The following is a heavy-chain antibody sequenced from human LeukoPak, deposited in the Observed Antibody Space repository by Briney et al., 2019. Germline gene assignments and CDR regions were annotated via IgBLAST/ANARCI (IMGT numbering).Heavy chain of an antibody. J-gene: IGHJ4*02. CDR2: TRVIGGST. CDR1: GFTFTSYA. CDR3: AKPKHCSSTSCSDFFDF. D-gene: IGHD2-2*01. V-gene: IGHV3-23*01. Sequence: RGSLRLSCAPSGFTFTSYAMSWVRHAPGKGLEWVSATRVIGGSTYYTDSVKGRVTLSRDKSTNTLYLQMNRLRAEDTAVYDCAKPKHCSSTSCSDFFDFWGQGTLVTVSS.